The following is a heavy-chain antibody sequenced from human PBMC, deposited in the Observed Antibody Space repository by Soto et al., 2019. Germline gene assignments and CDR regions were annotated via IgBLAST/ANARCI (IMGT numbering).Heavy chain of an antibody. CDR2: ISYDGSNK. D-gene: IGHD3-10*01. CDR1: GFTFSSYG. J-gene: IGHJ4*02. V-gene: IGHV3-30*18. CDR3: AKGGGFGELLRVGY. Sequence: QVQLVESGGGVVQPGRSLRLSCAASGFTFSSYGMHWVRQAPGKGLEWVAVISYDGSNKYYADSVKGRFTISRDNSKNMLYLQMNSLRAEDTVVYYCAKGGGFGELLRVGYWGQGTLVTVSS.